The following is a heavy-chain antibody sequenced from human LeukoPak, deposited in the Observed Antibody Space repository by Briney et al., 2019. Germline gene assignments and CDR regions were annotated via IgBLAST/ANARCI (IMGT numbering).Heavy chain of an antibody. CDR1: GFTFSSYA. V-gene: IGHV3-9*01. CDR3: AKGHDSSGQTNYYGMDV. CDR2: ISWNSGSI. J-gene: IGHJ6*02. Sequence: GGSLRLSCAASGFTFSSYAMSWVRQAPGKGLEWVSGISWNSGSIGYADSVKGRFTISRDNAKNSLYLQMNSLRAEDTALYYCAKGHDSSGQTNYYGMDVWGQGTTVTVSS. D-gene: IGHD3-22*01.